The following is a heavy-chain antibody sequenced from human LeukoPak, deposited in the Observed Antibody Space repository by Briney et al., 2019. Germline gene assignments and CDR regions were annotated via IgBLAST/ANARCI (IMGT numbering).Heavy chain of an antibody. D-gene: IGHD4-11*01. CDR1: GFTFSSYA. CDR3: AKVDGNPTVTTPSFDY. CDR2: ISGSGGST. V-gene: IGHV3-23*01. J-gene: IGHJ4*02. Sequence: PGGSLRLSCAASGFTFSSYAMSWDRQAPGKGLEWVSAISGSGGSTYFADSVKGRFTLSRDNSKNTLHLQMNSLRAEDTAVYYCAKVDGNPTVTTPSFDYWGQGTLVTVSS.